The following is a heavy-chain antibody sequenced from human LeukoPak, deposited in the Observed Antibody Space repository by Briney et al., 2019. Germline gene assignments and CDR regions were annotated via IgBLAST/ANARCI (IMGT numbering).Heavy chain of an antibody. CDR3: AKESGVSVAGPSGY. Sequence: GGSLRLSCAASGFTFSSFDMHWVRQAPGKGLEGVAVISYDGSDKYYADSVKGRFTISRDNSKNTLYLQMNSLRAEDTAVYYCAKESGVSVAGPSGYWGQGTLVTVSS. CDR1: GFTFSSFD. CDR2: ISYDGSDK. J-gene: IGHJ4*02. V-gene: IGHV3-30*18. D-gene: IGHD6-19*01.